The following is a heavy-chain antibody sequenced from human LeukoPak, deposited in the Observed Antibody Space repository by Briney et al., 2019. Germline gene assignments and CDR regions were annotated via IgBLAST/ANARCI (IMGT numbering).Heavy chain of an antibody. CDR1: GYTFTGYY. Sequence: ASVKVSCKASGYTFTGYYMHWVRQAPGQGLEWMGWINPNSGGTNFAQKFQGRVTMTRDTSISTAYMELSRLRSDDTAVYYCARDRVAAHNWFDPWGQGTLVTVSS. J-gene: IGHJ5*02. CDR3: ARDRVAAHNWFDP. D-gene: IGHD6-6*01. V-gene: IGHV1-2*02. CDR2: INPNSGGT.